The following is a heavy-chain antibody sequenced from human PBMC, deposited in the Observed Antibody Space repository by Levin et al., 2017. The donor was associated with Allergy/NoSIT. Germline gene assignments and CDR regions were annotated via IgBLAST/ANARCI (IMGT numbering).Heavy chain of an antibody. J-gene: IGHJ4*02. Sequence: GESLKISCKASGYSFNSYWIGWVRQMPGKGLEWMGIIYPGDSETRFSPSFQGQVTFSADKSISTAYLQWSSLKASDTAMYYCARSKGYCSSTNCALFVYWGQGTLVTVSS. V-gene: IGHV5-51*01. D-gene: IGHD2-2*01. CDR3: ARSKGYCSSTNCALFVY. CDR2: IYPGDSET. CDR1: GYSFNSYW.